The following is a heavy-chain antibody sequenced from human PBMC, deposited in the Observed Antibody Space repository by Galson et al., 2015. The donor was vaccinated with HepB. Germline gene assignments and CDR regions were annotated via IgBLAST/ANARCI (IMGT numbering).Heavy chain of an antibody. D-gene: IGHD3-22*01. CDR2: ISTYKGNT. CDR3: ARDLYYDGSGYSDQFDY. Sequence: SAKVSCKASGYTFTSYGISWARQAPGQGLEWIGWISTYKGNTKYVPKFQGRVTMTTDTYTTTAYMELRSLRSDDTAVYYCARDLYYDGSGYSDQFDYWGQGTLVTVSS. CDR1: GYTFTSYG. V-gene: IGHV1-18*04. J-gene: IGHJ4*02.